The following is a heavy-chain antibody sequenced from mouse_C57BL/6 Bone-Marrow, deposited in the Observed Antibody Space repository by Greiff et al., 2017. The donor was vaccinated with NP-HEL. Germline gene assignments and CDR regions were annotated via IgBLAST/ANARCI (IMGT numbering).Heavy chain of an antibody. V-gene: IGHV5-9-1*02. Sequence: EVQLVESGEGLVKPGGSLKLSCAASGFTFSSYAMSWVRQTPEKRLEWVAYISSGGDYIYYADTVKGRFTISRDNARNTLYLQMSSLKSEYTAMYYFTRRTYYGSSYGDYFDYWGQGTTLTVSS. D-gene: IGHD1-1*01. CDR2: ISSGGDYI. J-gene: IGHJ2*01. CDR1: GFTFSSYA. CDR3: TRRTYYGSSYGDYFDY.